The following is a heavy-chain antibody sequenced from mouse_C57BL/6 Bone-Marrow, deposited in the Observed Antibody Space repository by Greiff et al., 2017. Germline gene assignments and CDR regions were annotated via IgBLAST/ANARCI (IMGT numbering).Heavy chain of an antibody. J-gene: IGHJ2*02. V-gene: IGHV1-59*01. D-gene: IGHD1-1*01. Sequence: QVQLQQPGAELVRPGTSVKLSCKASGYTFTSYWMHWVKQRPGQGLEWIGVIDPSDSYTNYNQKFKGKATLTVATSSSTAYMQLRSLTSEDSAVYLCAREVYYDFFDYGGKRTSLTVPS. CDR3: AREVYYDFFDY. CDR2: IDPSDSYT. CDR1: GYTFTSYW.